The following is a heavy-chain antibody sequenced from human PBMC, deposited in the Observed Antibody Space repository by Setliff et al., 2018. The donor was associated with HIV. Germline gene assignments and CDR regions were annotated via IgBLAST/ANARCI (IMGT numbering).Heavy chain of an antibody. CDR3: ARGSTCIGGGCLTYYYYYYGLDV. CDR2: IADSGAT. D-gene: IGHD2-8*02. Sequence: SETLSLTCAVYGGSLANYYWSWFRQSPGKGLEWIGEIADSGATDYNPSLKSRVIVSLDTSKKQFSLKLNSVTAADTAVYYCARGSTCIGGGCLTYYYYYYGLDVWGQGTTVTVSS. J-gene: IGHJ6*02. V-gene: IGHV4-34*01. CDR1: GGSLANYY.